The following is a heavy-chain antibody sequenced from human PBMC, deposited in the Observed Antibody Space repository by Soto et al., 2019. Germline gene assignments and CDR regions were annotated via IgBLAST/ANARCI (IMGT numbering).Heavy chain of an antibody. J-gene: IGHJ3*02. Sequence: VGSLRLSCAASGFTFSSYAMHWVRQAPGKGLEWVAVISYDGSNKYYADSVRGRFTISRDSSKNTLYLQMNNLSAEDTAVYYCPRARVLVTASAAFDIWGQGT. CDR1: GFTFSSYA. V-gene: IGHV3-30-3*01. D-gene: IGHD2-21*02. CDR3: PRARVLVTASAAFDI. CDR2: ISYDGSNK.